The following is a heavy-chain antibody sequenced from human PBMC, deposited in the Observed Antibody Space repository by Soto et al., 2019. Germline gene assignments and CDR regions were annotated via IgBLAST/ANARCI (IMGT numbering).Heavy chain of an antibody. CDR3: AGVYCSGGSCYSIDY. V-gene: IGHV1-46*03. CDR1: GFTFTSYF. D-gene: IGHD2-15*01. J-gene: IGHJ4*01. CDR2: INPSGGST. Sequence: QVQLVQSGAEVKKPGASVKVSCKASGFTFTSYFMHWVRQPPGQGLEWMGIINPSGGSTNYAQKVQGRDTMTRDTSTSTVYMELSSRRSEDTGVYYGAGVYCSGGSCYSIDYWGQGTLVTACS.